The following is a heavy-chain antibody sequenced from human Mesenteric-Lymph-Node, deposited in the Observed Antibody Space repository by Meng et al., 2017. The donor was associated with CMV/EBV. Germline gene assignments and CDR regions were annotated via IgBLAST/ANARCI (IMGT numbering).Heavy chain of an antibody. D-gene: IGHD3-22*01. CDR3: ARDAYYYDSSGNFDY. V-gene: IGHV3-30*04. CDR1: GFTFSSYA. J-gene: IGHJ4*02. CDR2: ISYDGSNK. Sequence: GESLKISCAASGFTFSSYAMHWVRQAPGKGLEWVAVISYDGSNKYYADSVKGRFTISRDNSKNTLYLQMNSLRAEDTAVYYCARDAYYYDSSGNFDYWGQETLVTVSS.